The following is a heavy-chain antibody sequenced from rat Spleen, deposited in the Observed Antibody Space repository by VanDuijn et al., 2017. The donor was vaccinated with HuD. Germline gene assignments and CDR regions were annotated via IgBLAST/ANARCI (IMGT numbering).Heavy chain of an antibody. CDR1: GFIFSDYG. CDR3: ARHAYYDGYYHWYFDF. CDR2: ISYDGSTT. V-gene: IGHV5-29*01. D-gene: IGHD1-12*03. J-gene: IGHJ1*01. Sequence: EVQLVESGGGLVQPGGSLKLSCAASGFIFSDYGMHWIRQAPTKGLEWVATISYDGSTTHYPDSVKGRFTISRDIAKSTLYLQMNNLRSEDTATYYCARHAYYDGYYHWYFDFWGPGTMVTVSS.